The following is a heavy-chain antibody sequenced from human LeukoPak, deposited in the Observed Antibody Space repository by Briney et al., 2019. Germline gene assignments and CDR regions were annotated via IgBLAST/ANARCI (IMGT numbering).Heavy chain of an antibody. V-gene: IGHV3-74*01. CDR2: INQDGRYI. D-gene: IGHD1-26*01. CDR1: GFTFDRYW. Sequence: GGSLRLSCAASGFTFDRYWVHWVRQTPGKRLVWVSRINQDGRYISYADSVQGRFTISRDTAKSTLFLQMNSLRVEDTAIYFCAREATVGGALEDWGQGALVTASS. J-gene: IGHJ4*02. CDR3: AREATVGGALED.